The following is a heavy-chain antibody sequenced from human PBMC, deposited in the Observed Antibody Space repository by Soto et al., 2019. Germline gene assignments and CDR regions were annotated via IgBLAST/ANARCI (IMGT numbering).Heavy chain of an antibody. J-gene: IGHJ6*02. CDR3: ARLSKQLWSHIHLDDFYCDGMHV. CDR2: IIPILGIA. V-gene: IGHV1-69*02. Sequence: QVQLVQSGAEVKKPGSSVKVSCKASGGTFSSYTISWVRQAPGQGLEWMGRIIPILGIAHYAQKFQGRVTITAYKSPRTAYLELCSQSSDGTVLYYFARLSKQLWSHIHLDDFYCDGMHVWGQGTTVTVSS. D-gene: IGHD5-18*01. CDR1: GGTFSSYT.